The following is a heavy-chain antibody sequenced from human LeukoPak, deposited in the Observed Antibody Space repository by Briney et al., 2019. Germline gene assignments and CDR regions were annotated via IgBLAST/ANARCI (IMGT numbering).Heavy chain of an antibody. V-gene: IGHV3-66*01. J-gene: IGHJ6*02. CDR1: GFTFSSYN. CDR2: IYSGGST. CDR3: ARGLYSSGWYYYYGMDV. Sequence: GGSLRLSCAASGFTFSSYNMNWVRQAPGKELEWVSVIYSGGSTYYADSVKGRFTISRDNSKNTLYLQMNSLRAEDTAVYYCARGLYSSGWYYYYGMDVWGQGTTVTVSS. D-gene: IGHD6-19*01.